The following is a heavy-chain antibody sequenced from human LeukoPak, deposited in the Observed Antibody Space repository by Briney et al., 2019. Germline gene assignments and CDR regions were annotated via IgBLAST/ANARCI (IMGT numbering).Heavy chain of an antibody. CDR2: VSAYNGHT. CDR1: GYTFNSYG. Sequence: ASVKVSCKASGYTFNSYGISWVRQAPGQGLEWMGWVSAYNGHTNYAQKFQGRVTMATDTSTSTASMELRSLRSDDTAVYYCARLIPQKWELPGKWFDPWGQGTLVTVSS. D-gene: IGHD1-26*01. J-gene: IGHJ5*02. V-gene: IGHV1-18*01. CDR3: ARLIPQKWELPGKWFDP.